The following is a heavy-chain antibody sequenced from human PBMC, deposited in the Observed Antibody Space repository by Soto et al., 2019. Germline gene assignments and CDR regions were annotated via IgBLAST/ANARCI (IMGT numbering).Heavy chain of an antibody. D-gene: IGHD6-19*01. CDR3: ARDLLQWRPRNYYYYGMDV. CDR2: INSDGSST. V-gene: IGHV3-74*01. CDR1: GFTFSSYW. J-gene: IGHJ6*02. Sequence: GGSLRLCCAASGFTFSSYWMHWVRQAPGKGLVWVSRINSDGSSTSYADSVKGRFTISRDNAKNTLYLQMNSLRAEDTAVYYCARDLLQWRPRNYYYYGMDVWGQGTTVTVSS.